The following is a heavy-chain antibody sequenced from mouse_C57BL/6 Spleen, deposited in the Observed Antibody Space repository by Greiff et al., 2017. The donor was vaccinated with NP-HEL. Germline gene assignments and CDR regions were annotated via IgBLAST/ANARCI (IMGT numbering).Heavy chain of an antibody. CDR3: ARGRDSSGYDAMDY. CDR2: IYPGSGST. D-gene: IGHD3-2*02. J-gene: IGHJ4*01. CDR1: GYTFTSYW. V-gene: IGHV1-55*01. Sequence: VQLQQPGAELVKPGASVKMSCKASGYTFTSYWITWVKQRPGQGLEWIGDIYPGSGSTNYNEKFKSKATLTVDTSSSTAYMQLSSLTSEDSAVYYCARGRDSSGYDAMDYWGQGTSVTVSS.